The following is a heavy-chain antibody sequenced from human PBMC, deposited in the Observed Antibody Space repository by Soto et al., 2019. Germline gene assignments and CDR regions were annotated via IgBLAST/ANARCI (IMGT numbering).Heavy chain of an antibody. V-gene: IGHV3-23*01. CDR1: GFTFSSHA. CDR3: AKASIQPLVRIGMDV. Sequence: EVQLLESGGGLVQSGGSLRLSCAASGFTFSSHAMTWVRQAPGEGLEWVSSVNDNGGSRYYADSVQGRFTISRDNSKNTLYLQMSSLRAEDTAVYYCAKASIQPLVRIGMDVWGQGTTVTVSS. CDR2: VNDNGGSR. J-gene: IGHJ6*02. D-gene: IGHD2-8*02.